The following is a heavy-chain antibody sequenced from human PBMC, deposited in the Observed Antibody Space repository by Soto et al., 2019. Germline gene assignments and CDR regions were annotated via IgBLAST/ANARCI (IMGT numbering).Heavy chain of an antibody. CDR2: IIPIFGTP. Sequence: QVQLVQSGAEVKKPGSSVKVSCKASGGTFSSYAISWVRQAPGQGLEWMGGIIPIFGTPNYAQKFQGRVTITADEXTXRAYMELSSLRSEDTAVYYCASYYCINTSCYAYFDYWGQGTLVTVSS. CDR1: GGTFSSYA. D-gene: IGHD2-2*01. CDR3: ASYYCINTSCYAYFDY. V-gene: IGHV1-69*12. J-gene: IGHJ4*02.